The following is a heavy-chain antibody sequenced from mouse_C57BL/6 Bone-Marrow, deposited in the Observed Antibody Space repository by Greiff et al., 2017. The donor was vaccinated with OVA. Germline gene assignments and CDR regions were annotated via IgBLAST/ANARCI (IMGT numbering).Heavy chain of an antibody. CDR3: ARDYGRFDY. V-gene: IGHV1-69*01. CDR1: GYTFTSYW. J-gene: IGHJ2*01. Sequence: QVQLQQPGAELVMPGASVKLSCKASGYTFTSYWMHWVKQRPGQGLEWIGEIDPSDSYTNYNQKFNGKSTLTVDKSSSTAYMQLSSLTSEDSAVYYCARDYGRFDYWGQGTTLTVSS. D-gene: IGHD1-1*01. CDR2: IDPSDSYT.